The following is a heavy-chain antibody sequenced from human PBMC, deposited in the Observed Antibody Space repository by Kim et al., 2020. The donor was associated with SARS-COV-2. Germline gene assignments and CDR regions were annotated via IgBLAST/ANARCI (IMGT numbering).Heavy chain of an antibody. V-gene: IGHV3-23*01. D-gene: IGHD3-22*01. CDR3: AKITMIVVVITAAFDY. CDR1: GFTFSSYA. CDR2: ISGSGGST. J-gene: IGHJ4*02. Sequence: GGSLRLSCAASGFTFSSYAMSWVLQAPGKGLEWVSAISGSGGSTYYADSVKGRFTISRDNSKNTLYLQMNSLRAEDTAVYYCAKITMIVVVITAAFDYWGQGTLVTVSS.